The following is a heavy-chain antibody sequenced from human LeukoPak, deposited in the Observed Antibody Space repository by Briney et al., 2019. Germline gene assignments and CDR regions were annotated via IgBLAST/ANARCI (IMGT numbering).Heavy chain of an antibody. CDR3: ARITDRTIFGEIMHGFDI. J-gene: IGHJ3*02. V-gene: IGHV4-39*01. D-gene: IGHD3-3*01. Sequence: PSESLSLTCTVSGDSIINNNYYWGWIRQPPGKGLEWIGNIYYNGRTYYSPSLKSRGTISVDTSNNQFSLKLSSVTAADTAVYYCARITDRTIFGEIMHGFDIWGQGTPVTVSS. CDR2: IYYNGRT. CDR1: GDSIINNNYY.